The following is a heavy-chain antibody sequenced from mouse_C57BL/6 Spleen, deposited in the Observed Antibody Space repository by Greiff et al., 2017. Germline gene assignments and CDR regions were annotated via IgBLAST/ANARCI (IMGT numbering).Heavy chain of an antibody. V-gene: IGHV1-69*01. CDR2: IDPSDSYT. J-gene: IGHJ2*01. Sequence: VQLQQPGAELVMPGASVKLSCKASGYTFTSYWMHWVKQRPGQGLEWIGEIDPSDSYTNYNQKFKGKSTLTVDKSSSTAYMQLSSLTSEDSAVYYCARAGYYAPFGCWGQGTTLTVSS. CDR1: GYTFTSYW. D-gene: IGHD1-1*01. CDR3: ARAGYYAPFGC.